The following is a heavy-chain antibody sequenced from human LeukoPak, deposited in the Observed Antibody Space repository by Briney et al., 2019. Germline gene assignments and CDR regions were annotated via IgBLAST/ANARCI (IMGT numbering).Heavy chain of an antibody. CDR3: ARGAGYNYPYYFDY. D-gene: IGHD5-24*01. V-gene: IGHV3-53*01. CDR1: GFTVSSNY. CDR2: IYGGGNI. J-gene: IGHJ4*02. Sequence: GGSLRLSCAASGFTVSSNYMNWVRQAPGKGLEWVSVIYGGGNIYYADSAKGRFTISRDNSKNTLYLQMNSLRAEDTAVYYCARGAGYNYPYYFDYWGQGTLVTVSS.